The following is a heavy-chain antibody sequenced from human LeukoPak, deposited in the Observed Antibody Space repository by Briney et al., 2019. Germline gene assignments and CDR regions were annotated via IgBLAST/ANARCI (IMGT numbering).Heavy chain of an antibody. V-gene: IGHV1-18*04. J-gene: IGHJ4*02. D-gene: IGHD3-9*01. Sequence: GASVKVSCKASGYTFTSYYMHWVRQAPGQGLEWMGWISAYNGNTNYAQKLQGRVTMTTDTSTSTAYMELRSLRSDDTAVYYCARVDYDILTGYLFDYWGQGTLVTVSS. CDR3: ARVDYDILTGYLFDY. CDR2: ISAYNGNT. CDR1: GYTFTSYY.